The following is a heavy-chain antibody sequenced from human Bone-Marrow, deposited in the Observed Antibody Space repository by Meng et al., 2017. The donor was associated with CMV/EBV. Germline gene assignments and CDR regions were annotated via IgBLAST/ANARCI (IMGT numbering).Heavy chain of an antibody. CDR3: AREGGTYDDTGYYYSFDL. Sequence: ASVKVSCKSSGYIFTDYYLHWVRQAPGQGLEWMGWNNPNSGGTNYAQKFQGRVTMSRDTSITTAFMELSRLTSDDTAVYYCAREGGTYDDTGYYYSFDLWGRGTLVTVSS. CDR2: NNPNSGGT. D-gene: IGHD3-22*01. CDR1: GYIFTDYY. J-gene: IGHJ2*01. V-gene: IGHV1-2*02.